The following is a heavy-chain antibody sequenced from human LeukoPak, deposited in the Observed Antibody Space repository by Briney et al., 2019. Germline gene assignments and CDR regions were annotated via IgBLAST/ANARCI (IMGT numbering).Heavy chain of an antibody. Sequence: ASVKVSCKASEYTFTGYYMHWVRQAPGQGLEWMGWINPNSGSAIYAQEFQGRVTLTRDTSIGTGYMELRSLRSDDTAMYYCARDGRLYYDSSGYYFGSVGYWGQGTLVTVSS. CDR2: INPNSGSA. J-gene: IGHJ4*02. D-gene: IGHD3-22*01. V-gene: IGHV1-2*02. CDR3: ARDGRLYYDSSGYYFGSVGY. CDR1: EYTFTGYY.